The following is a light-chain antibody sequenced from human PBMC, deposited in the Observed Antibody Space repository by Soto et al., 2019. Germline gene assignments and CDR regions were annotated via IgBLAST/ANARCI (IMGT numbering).Light chain of an antibody. CDR2: EVI. CDR1: SSDIGAYNY. V-gene: IGLV2-8*01. J-gene: IGLJ1*01. Sequence: QSVLTQPPSASGSPGQSVNISCTGTSSDIGAYNYVSWYQQHPGKAPKLLIYEVIQRPAGVPDRFSGSKSANTASLTVSGLQPEDEADYYCSSYAGTDNLLYVFGSGTKVTVL. CDR3: SSYAGTDNLLYV.